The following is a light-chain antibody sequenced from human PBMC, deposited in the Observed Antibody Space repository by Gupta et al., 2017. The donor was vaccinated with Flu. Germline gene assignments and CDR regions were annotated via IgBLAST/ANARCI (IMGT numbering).Light chain of an antibody. V-gene: IGLV2-23*01. Sequence: QSALPKPAAVSGSPGQSITIYCTGTRSDVGSYNLVSWYQQHPGKAPKLMIYEGSKRPSGVSNRFSGSKSGNTASLTISGLQAEDEADYYCCSYAGVVFGGGTKLTVL. CDR2: EGS. CDR3: CSYAGVV. J-gene: IGLJ2*01. CDR1: RSDVGSYNL.